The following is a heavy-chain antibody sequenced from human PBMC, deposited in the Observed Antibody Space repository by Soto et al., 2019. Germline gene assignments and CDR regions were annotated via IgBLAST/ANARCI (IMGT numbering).Heavy chain of an antibody. J-gene: IGHJ4*02. CDR1: GFTLRNSD. V-gene: IGHV3-23*01. Sequence: EVQVLESGGGLVQPGGSLRLSCAASGFTLRNSDMSWVRQAPGKGLEWVSAISGRTTYYADSVKGRFAISRDNSKNTLYLQMNSLRADDTAVYYCSIVPWFGEYSWGQGTLVTVSS. CDR3: SIVPWFGEYS. CDR2: ISGRTT. D-gene: IGHD3-10*01.